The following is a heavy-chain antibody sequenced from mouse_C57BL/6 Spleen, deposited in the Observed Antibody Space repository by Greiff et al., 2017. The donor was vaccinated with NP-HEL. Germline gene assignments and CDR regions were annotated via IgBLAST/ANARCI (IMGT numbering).Heavy chain of an antibody. J-gene: IGHJ4*01. V-gene: IGHV1-81*01. CDR3: ERGLGRGAMDY. CDR2: IYPRSGNT. CDR1: GYTFTSYG. Sequence: VQLQESGAELARPGASVKLSCKASGYTFTSYGISWVKQRTGQGLEWIGEIYPRSGNTYYNEKFKGKATLTADKSSSTAYMELRSLTSEDSAVYFCERGLGRGAMDYWGQGTSVTVSS. D-gene: IGHD4-1*01.